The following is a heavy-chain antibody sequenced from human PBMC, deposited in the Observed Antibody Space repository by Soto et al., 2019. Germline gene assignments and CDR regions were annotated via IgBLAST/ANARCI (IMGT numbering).Heavy chain of an antibody. CDR2: ISTFNGNT. D-gene: IGHD6-19*01. CDR3: TTENTGTRPTVALDF. CDR1: GYTFINYG. J-gene: IGHJ4*02. Sequence: QVQLVQSGGEVKKPGASVKVSCKTSGYTFINYGITWVRQAPGQGLEWMGWISTFNGNTNYAQKFQGRVTMTRDTSTTTAHMELRTLRSDDTAMYYCTTENTGTRPTVALDFWGQGTLVTVSS. V-gene: IGHV1-18*04.